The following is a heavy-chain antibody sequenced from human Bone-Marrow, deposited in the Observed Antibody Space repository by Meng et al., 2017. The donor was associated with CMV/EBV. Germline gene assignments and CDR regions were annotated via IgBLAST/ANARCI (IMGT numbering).Heavy chain of an antibody. CDR3: ARVSHSSSGWRGPFDY. CDR1: GGSISSSSYY. V-gene: IGHV4-39*07. Sequence: SETLSLTCTVSGGSISSSSYYWGWIRQPPGKGLEWIGSIYYSGSTYYNPSLKSRVTISVDTSKNQFSLKLSSVTAADTAVYYCARVSHSSSGWRGPFDYWGQGTLVTVSS. D-gene: IGHD6-19*01. CDR2: IYYSGST. J-gene: IGHJ4*02.